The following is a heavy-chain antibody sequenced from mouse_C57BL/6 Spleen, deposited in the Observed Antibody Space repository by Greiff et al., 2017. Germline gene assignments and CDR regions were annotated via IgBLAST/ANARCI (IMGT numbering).Heavy chain of an antibody. CDR1: GYTFTGYW. Sequence: QVQLQQSGAELMKPGASVKLSCKATGYTFTGYWIEWVKQRPGHGLEWIGEILPGSGSTNYNEKFKGKATFTADTSSNTAYMQLSSLTTEDSAIYYGARREVITTVVAPFDYWGQGTTLTVSS. CDR3: ARREVITTVVAPFDY. CDR2: ILPGSGST. D-gene: IGHD1-1*01. J-gene: IGHJ2*01. V-gene: IGHV1-9*01.